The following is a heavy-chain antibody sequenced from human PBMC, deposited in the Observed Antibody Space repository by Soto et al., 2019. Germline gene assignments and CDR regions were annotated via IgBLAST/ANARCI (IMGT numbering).Heavy chain of an antibody. V-gene: IGHV4-30-4*01. CDR2: IYYTGNT. CDR3: ARATYDRSTYYIDY. D-gene: IGHD2-2*01. Sequence: SETLSLTCTLSGASISGGDYYWTWIRQPPGKGLEWIGSIYYTGNTYYNPSLQSRAFISVDPSDNQFSLKLSSMTAADTAIYYCARATYDRSTYYIDYWGQGTLVTVSS. CDR1: GASISGGDYY. J-gene: IGHJ4*02.